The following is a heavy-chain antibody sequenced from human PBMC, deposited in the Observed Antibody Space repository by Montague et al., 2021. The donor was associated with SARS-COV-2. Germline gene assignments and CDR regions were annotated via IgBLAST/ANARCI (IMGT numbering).Heavy chain of an antibody. J-gene: IGHJ5*02. CDR2: IYQTGYT. CDR1: GASISSGSFF. CDR3: ATNYGSGTFSGWFDP. V-gene: IGHV4-39*07. Sequence: SETLSLTCTVPGASISSGSFFWGWIRQPPGKGLEWIGEIYQTGYTNYNPSLRSRVTISVDKSRNQFSLKMTSMTAADTAVYYCATNYGSGTFSGWFDPWGQGTLVTVSS. D-gene: IGHD3-10*01.